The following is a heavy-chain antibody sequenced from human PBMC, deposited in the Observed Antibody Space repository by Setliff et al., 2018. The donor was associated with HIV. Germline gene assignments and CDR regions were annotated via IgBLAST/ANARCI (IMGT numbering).Heavy chain of an antibody. CDR1: GGYISSTKW. J-gene: IGHJ5*02. V-gene: IGHV4-4*02. D-gene: IGHD3-10*01. CDR2: ISHSETT. CDR3: ARDGGYGDQGGNWFDP. Sequence: PSETLSLTCAVSGGYISSTKWWSWVRQSPGKGLEWIGEISHSETTNYNPSLKSRFTMSVDKSKNQFSLKLSSVTAADTAVYYCARDGGYGDQGGNWFDPWGQGTLVTVSS.